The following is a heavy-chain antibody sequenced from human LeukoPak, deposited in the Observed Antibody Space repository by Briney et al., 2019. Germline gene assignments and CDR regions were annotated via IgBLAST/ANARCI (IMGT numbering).Heavy chain of an antibody. CDR3: AMVVPAAQDPYYYYMDV. Sequence: SETLSLTCTVSGGSISSYYWSWIRQSAGKGLEWIGRIYTSGSTNYNPSLKSRVTMSVDTSKNQFSLKLSSVTAADTAVYYCAMVVPAAQDPYYYYMDVWGKGTTVTVSS. CDR2: IYTSGST. J-gene: IGHJ6*03. V-gene: IGHV4-4*07. D-gene: IGHD2-2*01. CDR1: GGSISSYY.